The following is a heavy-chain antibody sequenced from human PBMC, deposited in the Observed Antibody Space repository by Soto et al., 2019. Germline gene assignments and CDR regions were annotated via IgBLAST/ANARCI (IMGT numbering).Heavy chain of an antibody. CDR1: GLTFSDAW. CDR2: IRSTGDGATT. J-gene: IGHJ6*02. D-gene: IGHD2-15*01. V-gene: IGHV3-15*07. CDR3: THIIRWGDTVAVVPVTTYYYALGA. Sequence: EVQLVESGGCLVKPGGSLRLSCEVSGLTFSDAWVSWVRQAPGKGLEWVGLIRSTGDGATTDYGAPVRGRFTISRDDSKNMIYLQMNSVKPEDTALYFCTHIIRWGDTVAVVPVTTYYYALGAWGQGTTVTVSS.